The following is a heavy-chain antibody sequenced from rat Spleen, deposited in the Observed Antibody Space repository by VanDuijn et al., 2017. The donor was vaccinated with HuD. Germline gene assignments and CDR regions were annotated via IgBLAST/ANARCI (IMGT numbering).Heavy chain of an antibody. CDR1: GFSLNSYG. D-gene: IGHD1-9*01. CDR3: ARDQTYYGYNSFDY. CDR2: ISSGEST. Sequence: QVQLKESGPGLVQPSQTLSLTCTVSGFSLNSYGVSWVRQPPGKGLEWIAAISSGESTYYNPALKSRLSISGDTSKSQVFLKMNSLQTEDTATYYCARDQTYYGYNSFDYWGQGVMVTVSS. V-gene: IGHV2S8*01. J-gene: IGHJ2*01.